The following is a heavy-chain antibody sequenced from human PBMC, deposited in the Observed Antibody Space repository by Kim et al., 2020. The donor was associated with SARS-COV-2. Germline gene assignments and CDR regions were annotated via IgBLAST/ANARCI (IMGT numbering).Heavy chain of an antibody. CDR3: ARGMYYDILTGYAAPKYYFDY. V-gene: IGHV1-69*13. D-gene: IGHD3-9*01. Sequence: SVKVSCKASGGTFSSYAISWVRQAPGQGLEWMGGIIPIFGTANYAQKFQGRVTITADESASTAYMELSSLRSEDTAVYYCARGMYYDILTGYAAPKYYFDYWGQGTLVTVSS. CDR1: GGTFSSYA. J-gene: IGHJ4*02. CDR2: IIPIFGTA.